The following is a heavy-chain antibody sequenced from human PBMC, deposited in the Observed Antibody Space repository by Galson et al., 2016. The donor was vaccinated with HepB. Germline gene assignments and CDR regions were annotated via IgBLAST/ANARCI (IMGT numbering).Heavy chain of an antibody. CDR2: ISFDGSKN. J-gene: IGHJ4*02. V-gene: IGHV3-30*18. CDR3: AKDRVNWNSPHFDY. D-gene: IGHD1-7*01. Sequence: SLRLSCAASGFTFSTYAMHWVRQAPGKGLEWLGVISFDGSKNHYADSVKGRFTISRDDYKNTVYLQMNSLRADDKAVYYCAKDRVNWNSPHFDYWGQGTLVTVTS. CDR1: GFTFSTYA.